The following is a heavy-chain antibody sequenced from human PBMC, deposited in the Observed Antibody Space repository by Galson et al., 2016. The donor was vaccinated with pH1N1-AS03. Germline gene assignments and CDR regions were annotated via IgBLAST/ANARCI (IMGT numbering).Heavy chain of an antibody. Sequence: PALVKPTQTLTLTCSLSGVSVPSSGLAVGWFRLPPGKALEWLALIYWDDAKRFSPSLRNRLTITKDTSRNQADLTVTNVDPLDTATYFCALPNSWGNAFEIWGPGTMVTVAS. CDR3: ALPNSWGNAFEI. D-gene: IGHD3-16*01. CDR2: IYWDDAK. CDR1: GVSVPSSGLA. J-gene: IGHJ3*02. V-gene: IGHV2-5*02.